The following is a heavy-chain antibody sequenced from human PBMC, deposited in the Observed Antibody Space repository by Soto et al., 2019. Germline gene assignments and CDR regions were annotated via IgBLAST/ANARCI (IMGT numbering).Heavy chain of an antibody. J-gene: IGHJ1*01. D-gene: IGHD1-26*01. CDR2: ISNSGST. CDR3: ARGVVGASTGFQH. Sequence: PSETLSLTCTVSGGSISSFHWSWIRQPPGKGLEWIGFISNSGSTNYNPSLKSRVTISPDTSKNQLSLKLSSVSAADTAVYYCARGVVGASTGFQHWGQGTLVTVSS. V-gene: IGHV4-59*01. CDR1: GGSISSFH.